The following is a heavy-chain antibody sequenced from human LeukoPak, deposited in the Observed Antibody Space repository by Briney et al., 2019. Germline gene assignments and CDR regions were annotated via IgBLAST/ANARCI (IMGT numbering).Heavy chain of an antibody. CDR3: ARSTYYDLWSGYSQPSYYYYMDV. Sequence: PGGSLRLSCAASGFTFSNYAMSWVRQAPGKGLEWVSSLSGSGGKTFYADSVKGRFTISRDNAKNSLYLQMNSLRAEDTAVYYCARSTYYDLWSGYSQPSYYYYMDVWGKGTTVTVSS. D-gene: IGHD3-3*01. J-gene: IGHJ6*03. V-gene: IGHV3-23*01. CDR1: GFTFSNYA. CDR2: LSGSGGKT.